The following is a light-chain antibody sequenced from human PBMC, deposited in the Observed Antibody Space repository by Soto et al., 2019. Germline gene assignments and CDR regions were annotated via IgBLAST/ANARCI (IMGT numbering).Light chain of an antibody. Sequence: EIVMTQSPATLSVTAGKRATLSCRASQSVSGNLAWYEQKFGQAPRLLIYGASTRVTGIPARFSGSGSGTEFTLTISSLQSEDFAVYYCQQYNKWPLTFGGGTKVEIK. J-gene: IGKJ4*01. CDR2: GAS. CDR1: QSVSGN. CDR3: QQYNKWPLT. V-gene: IGKV3-15*01.